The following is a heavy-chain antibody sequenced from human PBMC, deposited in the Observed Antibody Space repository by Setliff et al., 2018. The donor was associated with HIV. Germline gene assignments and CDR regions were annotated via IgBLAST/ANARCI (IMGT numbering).Heavy chain of an antibody. D-gene: IGHD6-19*01. CDR1: GGSISSSSYF. Sequence: SETLSLTCTASGGSISSSSYFWGWIRQPPGKGLEWIATIHYSGNTYYNPSLKSRVTISVDTSKNQFSLKLTSVTAADTAVYYCAQLIAVGGIDYWGQGTLVTVSS. V-gene: IGHV4-39*07. CDR3: AQLIAVGGIDY. CDR2: IHYSGNT. J-gene: IGHJ4*02.